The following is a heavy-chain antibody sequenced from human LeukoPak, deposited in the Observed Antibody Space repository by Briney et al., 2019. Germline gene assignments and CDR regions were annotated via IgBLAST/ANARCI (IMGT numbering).Heavy chain of an antibody. CDR1: GYTFTSYY. Sequence: ASVKVSCKASGYTFTSYYMHWVRQAPGQGLEWMGIINPSGGSTSYAQKFQGRVTMTRDTSTSTVYMELSSLRSEDTAVDYCARLESLNYYDSSGYFDCLGQGTLVTVSS. J-gene: IGHJ4*02. CDR3: ARLESLNYYDSSGYFDC. V-gene: IGHV1-46*01. CDR2: INPSGGST. D-gene: IGHD3-22*01.